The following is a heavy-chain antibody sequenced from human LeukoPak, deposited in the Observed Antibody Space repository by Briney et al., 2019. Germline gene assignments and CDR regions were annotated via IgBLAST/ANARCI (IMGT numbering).Heavy chain of an antibody. J-gene: IGHJ4*02. CDR2: IYTSGST. CDR3: ARGKFWASSYYFDY. D-gene: IGHD3-16*01. CDR1: GGPISSYY. Sequence: SETLSLTCTVSGGPISSYYWSWIRQPAGKGLEWIGRIYTSGSTNYNPSLKSRVTMSVDTSKNQFSLKLSSVTAADTAVYYCARGKFWASSYYFDYWGQGTLVTVSS. V-gene: IGHV4-4*07.